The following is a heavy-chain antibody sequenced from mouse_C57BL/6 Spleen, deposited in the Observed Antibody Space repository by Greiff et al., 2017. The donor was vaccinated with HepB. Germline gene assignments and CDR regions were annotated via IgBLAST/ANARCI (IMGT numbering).Heavy chain of an antibody. Sequence: QVQLQQPGAELVQPGGSVKLSCKASGYTFTSYWMHWVRQRPGQGLEWIGMIHPNSGSTNYNEKFKSKVTLTVDKSSSTAYMQLSSLTSEDSAVYYCARHYGNYDWYFDVWGTGTTVTVSS. D-gene: IGHD2-1*01. V-gene: IGHV1-64*01. CDR3: ARHYGNYDWYFDV. CDR1: GYTFTSYW. J-gene: IGHJ1*03. CDR2: IHPNSGST.